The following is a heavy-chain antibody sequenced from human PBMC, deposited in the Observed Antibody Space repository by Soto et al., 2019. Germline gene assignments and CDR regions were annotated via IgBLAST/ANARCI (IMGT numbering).Heavy chain of an antibody. V-gene: IGHV3-33*01. CDR2: IWYDGSNK. J-gene: IGHJ4*02. D-gene: IGHD3-3*01. CDR3: ARGLWGGPFDY. CDR1: GFTFSSYG. Sequence: QVQLVESGGGVVQPGRSLRLSCAASGFTFSSYGMHWVRQAPGKGLEWVAVIWYDGSNKYNADSVKGRFTISRDNSKNTLYLQMNSLRDEDTAVYYCARGLWGGPFDYWGQGTLVTVSS.